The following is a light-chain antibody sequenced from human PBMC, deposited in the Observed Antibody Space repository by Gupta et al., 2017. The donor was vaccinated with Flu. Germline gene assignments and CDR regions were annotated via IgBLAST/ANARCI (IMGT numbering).Light chain of an antibody. CDR2: GVS. CDR1: QNVRNN. Sequence: EIGMTQSPATLSVSPGESAPLSCRASQNVRNNFFAWYQQKPGQAPRLLMHGVSTRATGIPARFSGSGSGTEFTLTLRSLQSEDFAVYYCQHYSHWPLTFGGGTKVVIK. V-gene: IGKV3-15*01. J-gene: IGKJ4*01. CDR3: QHYSHWPLT.